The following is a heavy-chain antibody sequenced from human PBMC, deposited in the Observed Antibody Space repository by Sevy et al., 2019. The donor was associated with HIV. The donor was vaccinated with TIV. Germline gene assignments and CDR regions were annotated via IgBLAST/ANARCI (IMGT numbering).Heavy chain of an antibody. D-gene: IGHD2-8*01. CDR3: ARDPRMYGDYLLAYFDS. J-gene: IGHJ4*02. CDR2: IGYDGSNK. Sequence: GGSLRLSCAASGFTPSTYGMHRVRQAPSKGLEWVAVIGYDGSNKYYADSVKGRFTISRDNSKNTLFLQMDSLRAEDTAVYYCARDPRMYGDYLLAYFDSWGQGTLVTVSS. CDR1: GFTPSTYG. V-gene: IGHV3-33*01.